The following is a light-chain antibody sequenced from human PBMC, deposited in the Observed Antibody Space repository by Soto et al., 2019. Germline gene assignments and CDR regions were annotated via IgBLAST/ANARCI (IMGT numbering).Light chain of an antibody. J-gene: IGKJ4*01. CDR3: QQYDNLPLT. CDR1: QDIKNY. Sequence: DIQMTQSPSSLYASVGDRVTITCQASQDIKNYLNWYQQKSGKAPKLLIYDASDLETGVPSRFSGSGSGTDVTFTINSLQPEDIATYYCQQYDNLPLTFGGGTKVEIK. CDR2: DAS. V-gene: IGKV1-33*01.